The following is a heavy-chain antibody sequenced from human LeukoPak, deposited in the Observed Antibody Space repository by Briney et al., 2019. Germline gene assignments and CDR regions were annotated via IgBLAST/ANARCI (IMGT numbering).Heavy chain of an antibody. CDR2: IWYDGSNK. V-gene: IGHV3-33*01. Sequence: GGSLRLSCAASGFTFSSYGMHLVRQAPGKGLEWVAVIWYDGSNKYYADSVKGRFTISRDNSKNTLYLQMNSLRAEDTAVYYCARQEDVVVVAATYDAFDIWGQGTMVTVSS. J-gene: IGHJ3*02. CDR1: GFTFSSYG. D-gene: IGHD2-15*01. CDR3: ARQEDVVVVAATYDAFDI.